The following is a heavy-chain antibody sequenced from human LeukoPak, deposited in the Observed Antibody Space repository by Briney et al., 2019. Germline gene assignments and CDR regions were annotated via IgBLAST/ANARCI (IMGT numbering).Heavy chain of an antibody. CDR2: IYYSGST. Sequence: PSGTLSLTCAVYGGSFSGYYWSWIRQPPGKGLEWIGSIYYSGSTYYNPSLKSRVTISVDTSKNQFSLKLSSVTAADTAVYYCANSLSGWSGWFDPWGQGTLVTVSS. J-gene: IGHJ5*02. CDR3: ANSLSGWSGWFDP. CDR1: GGSFSGYY. D-gene: IGHD6-19*01. V-gene: IGHV4-34*01.